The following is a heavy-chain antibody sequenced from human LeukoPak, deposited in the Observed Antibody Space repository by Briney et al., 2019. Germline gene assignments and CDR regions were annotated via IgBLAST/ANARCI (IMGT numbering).Heavy chain of an antibody. CDR2: ISSSGSSI. Sequence: PGGSLRLSCVGSGFTFSNSGMNWVRQVPGKGLEWVAFISSSGSSIYYADSVKGRFTISRDNAKKSLDLQMNSVRVEDTAMYYCARDGGVAVAYDYWGQGTLVTVS. CDR1: GFTFSNSG. D-gene: IGHD6-19*01. V-gene: IGHV3-48*04. CDR3: ARDGGVAVAYDY. J-gene: IGHJ4*02.